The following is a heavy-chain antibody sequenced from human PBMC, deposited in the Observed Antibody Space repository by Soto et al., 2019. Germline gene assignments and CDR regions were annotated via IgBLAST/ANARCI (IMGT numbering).Heavy chain of an antibody. D-gene: IGHD2-2*02. CDR2: MNPNSGNT. CDR1: GYTFTSYD. V-gene: IGHV1-8*01. CDR3: ARGGYCSSTSCYTYYYYGMDV. J-gene: IGHJ6*02. Sequence: QVQLVQSGAEVKKPGASVKVSCKASGYTFTSYDINWVRQATGQGLEWMGWMNPNSGNTGYAQKFQGRVTMTSNTSISAAYMELSSLRSEDTAVYYCARGGYCSSTSCYTYYYYGMDVWGQGTTVTVSS.